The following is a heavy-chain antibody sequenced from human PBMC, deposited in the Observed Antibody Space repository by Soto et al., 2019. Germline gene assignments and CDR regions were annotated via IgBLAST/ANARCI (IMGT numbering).Heavy chain of an antibody. CDR2: IFHTGNT. V-gene: IGHV4-4*02. CDR3: ARNLFDSRGYPPEV. CDR1: GVTISSGKW. J-gene: IGHJ4*02. D-gene: IGHD3-22*01. Sequence: PSDTTSLTCTISGVTISSGKWWSWVRQPPGEGLEWIGEIFHTGNTDYKPSLKSRVSILVDKSKNQFSLNLDSVTAADTAVYYCARNLFDSRGYPPEVWGQGILVTVSS.